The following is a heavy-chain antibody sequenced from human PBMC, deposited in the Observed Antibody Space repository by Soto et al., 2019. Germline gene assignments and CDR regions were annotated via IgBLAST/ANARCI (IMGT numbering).Heavy chain of an antibody. V-gene: IGHV4-61*01. CDR3: ARGYSQYDH. Sequence: KPSETLSLTCTVSGGSVSRDSNFWSWIRQPPGKGLEWIGYIYYSGPSRYNPSLESRVTISIDSSKNQVSLTLTSVTAADTAVYYCARGYSQYDHWGRGTLVTVSS. CDR1: GGSVSRDSNF. CDR2: IYYSGPS. D-gene: IGHD4-4*01. J-gene: IGHJ5*02.